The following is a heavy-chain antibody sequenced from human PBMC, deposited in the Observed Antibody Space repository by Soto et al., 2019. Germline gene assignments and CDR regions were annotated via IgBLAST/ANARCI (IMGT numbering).Heavy chain of an antibody. V-gene: IGHV5-51*01. D-gene: IGHD3-22*01. CDR1: GYSFGKHW. CDR2: VYPGGSDT. Sequence: PGESLKISCQTSGYSFGKHWIGWVRQLPGKGLEWMGVVYPGGSDTIYGPSFQGQVTISADNSITTAYLQWSSLKASDSGIYYCARRAYDSGWPYFDHWGQGVQVTVSS. CDR3: ARRAYDSGWPYFDH. J-gene: IGHJ4*02.